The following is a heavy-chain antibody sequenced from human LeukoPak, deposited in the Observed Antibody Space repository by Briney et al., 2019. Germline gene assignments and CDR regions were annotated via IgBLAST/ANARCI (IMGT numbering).Heavy chain of an antibody. V-gene: IGHV3-23*01. CDR2: ISGSGGST. D-gene: IGHD3-16*01. Sequence: PGGSLRLSCAASGFTFEIYAMSWVRQAPGKGLEWVSAISGSGGSTYYADSVKGRFTISRDNSRDTLYLQMNSLRAVDTAVYYCAKGYYDYVWGSYYFDYWGQGTLVTVSS. CDR1: GFTFEIYA. J-gene: IGHJ4*02. CDR3: AKGYYDYVWGSYYFDY.